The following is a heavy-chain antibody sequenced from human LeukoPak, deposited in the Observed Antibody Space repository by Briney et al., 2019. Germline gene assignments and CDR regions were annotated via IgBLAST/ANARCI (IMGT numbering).Heavy chain of an antibody. CDR3: ARVGGWHDAFDI. CDR2: INPNSGGT. V-gene: IGHV1-2*02. CDR1: GYTFTGYY. Sequence: ASVKVSCKASGYTFTGYYMQWVRQAPGQGLEWMGWINPNSGGTNYAQKFQGRVTMTRDTSISTAYMELSRLRSDDTAVYYCARVGGWHDAFDIWGQGTMVTVSS. D-gene: IGHD6-19*01. J-gene: IGHJ3*02.